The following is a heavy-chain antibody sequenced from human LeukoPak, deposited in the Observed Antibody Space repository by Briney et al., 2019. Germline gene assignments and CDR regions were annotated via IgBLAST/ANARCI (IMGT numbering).Heavy chain of an antibody. V-gene: IGHV4-61*08. CDR1: GGSISSGGYY. CDR2: IYYSGST. J-gene: IGHJ4*02. Sequence: PSQTLSLTCTVSGGSISSGGYYWSWIRQPPGKGLEWIGYIYYSGSTNYNPSLKSRVTISVDTSKNQFSLKLSSATAADTAVYYCARHGTCGGDCQYNQPHFDSWGQGTLVTVSS. CDR3: ARHGTCGGDCQYNQPHFDS. D-gene: IGHD2-21*01.